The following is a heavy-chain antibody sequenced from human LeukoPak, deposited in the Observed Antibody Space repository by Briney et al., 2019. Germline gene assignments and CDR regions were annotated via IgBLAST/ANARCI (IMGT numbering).Heavy chain of an antibody. CDR3: AGTTTTCCNY. D-gene: IGHD4-4*01. Sequence: GGSLRLSCEASGFTLRGYWMHWVRQAPGKGLVWVSRISSDGRTINYADSVKGRFTISRDNAKNTLFLQMNSLTADDTPVYYCAGTTTTCCNYWGQGTLVTVSS. J-gene: IGHJ4*02. CDR1: GFTLRGYW. CDR2: ISSDGRTI. V-gene: IGHV3-74*01.